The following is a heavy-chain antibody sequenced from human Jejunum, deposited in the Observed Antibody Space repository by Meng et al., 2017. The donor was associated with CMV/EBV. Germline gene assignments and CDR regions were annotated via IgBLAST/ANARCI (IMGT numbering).Heavy chain of an antibody. D-gene: IGHD1-1*01. CDR2: ISWNSGSI. Sequence: SGFTFDDYAMHWVRQAPGKGLEWVSGISWNSGSIGYADSVKGRFTISRDSARNSLYLQMNSLRAEDTALYYCAKEHLEYYYGMDVWGQGTTVTV. J-gene: IGHJ6*02. V-gene: IGHV3-9*01. CDR1: GFTFDDYA. CDR3: AKEHLEYYYGMDV.